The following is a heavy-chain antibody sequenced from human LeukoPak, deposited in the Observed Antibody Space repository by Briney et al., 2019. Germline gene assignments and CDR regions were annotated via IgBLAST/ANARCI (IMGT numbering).Heavy chain of an antibody. CDR1: GFTFNSYA. CDR2: ISGSGGSA. D-gene: IGHD6-19*01. Sequence: GGSLRLSCAASGFTFNSYAMNWVRQAPGKGLECISGSGGSAYYADSVKGRFTISRDNSKNTLYLQMNSLRTEDTAVYYCAKDRQWLVRRGNSFDYWGQGTLVTVSS. J-gene: IGHJ4*02. V-gene: IGHV3-23*01. CDR3: AKDRQWLVRRGNSFDY.